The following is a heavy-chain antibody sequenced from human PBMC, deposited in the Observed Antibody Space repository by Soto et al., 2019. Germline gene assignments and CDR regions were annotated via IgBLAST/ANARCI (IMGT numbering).Heavy chain of an antibody. Sequence: EVQLVESGGDLVEPGGSLRLSCAASGFTFNSYDMHWVRQSPEKGLEWVSGIGHAGDTYYRDSVKGRFTISRENAKNSLFLHMYSLTAGDTDVYYCVRDGPDWYFDLWGRGTLVTVSS. V-gene: IGHV3-13*01. CDR3: VRDGPDWYFDL. CDR1: GFTFNSYD. CDR2: IGHAGDT. J-gene: IGHJ2*01.